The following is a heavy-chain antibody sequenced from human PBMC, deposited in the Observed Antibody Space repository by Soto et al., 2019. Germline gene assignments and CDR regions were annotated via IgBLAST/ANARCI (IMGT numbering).Heavy chain of an antibody. J-gene: IGHJ4*02. CDR2: VYHSGVT. V-gene: IGHV4-61*08. CDR3: GRAPYASGPTYVEL. CDR1: GATVSRGDYF. Sequence: KPSETLSLTCTVSGATVSRGDYFWTWIRQPPGKGLEWMGFVYHSGVTKDNPSLKSRVSMSVDTSRNQVSLRLNSVTAADTAVYFCGRAPYASGPTYVELWGQGSLVTVSS. D-gene: IGHD3-10*01.